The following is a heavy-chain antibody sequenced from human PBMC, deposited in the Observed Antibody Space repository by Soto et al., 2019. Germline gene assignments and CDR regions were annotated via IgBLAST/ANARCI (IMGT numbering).Heavy chain of an antibody. V-gene: IGHV4-59*08. CDR2: IYYSGST. D-gene: IGHD2-2*01. Sequence: QVQLQESGPGLVKPSETLSLTCTVSGGSISSYYWSWIRQPPGKGLEWIGYIYYSGSTNYNPSLKSRVTKSVDTSKSQFSPKLSSVTAGDTAVYYCASLGYCSSTSCYAKKADAFDIWGQGTMVTVSS. J-gene: IGHJ3*02. CDR1: GGSISSYY. CDR3: ASLGYCSSTSCYAKKADAFDI.